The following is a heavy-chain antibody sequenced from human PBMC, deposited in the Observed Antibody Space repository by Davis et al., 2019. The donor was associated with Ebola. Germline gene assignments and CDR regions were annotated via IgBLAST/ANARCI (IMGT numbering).Heavy chain of an antibody. CDR3: ARVIGYYYDSSGYYSYWYFDL. CDR2: IYYSGST. J-gene: IGHJ2*01. D-gene: IGHD3-22*01. Sequence: SETLSLTCTVSGGSISSSSYYWSWIRQHPGKGLEWIGYIYYSGSTYYNPSLKSRVTISVDTSKNQFSLKLSSVTAADTAVYYCARVIGYYYDSSGYYSYWYFDLWGRGTLVTVSS. CDR1: GGSISSSSYY. V-gene: IGHV4-31*03.